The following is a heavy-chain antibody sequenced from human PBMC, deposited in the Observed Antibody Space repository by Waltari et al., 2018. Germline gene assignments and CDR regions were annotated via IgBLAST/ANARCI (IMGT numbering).Heavy chain of an antibody. CDR3: AKDGGMVVGY. V-gene: IGHV3-23*03. CDR1: GFTFSSYA. J-gene: IGHJ4*02. D-gene: IGHD3-10*01. CDR2: IYSGGST. Sequence: EVQLLESGGGLVQPGGSLRLSCAASGFTFSSYARGWVRQAPGKGLEWVSVIYSGGSTYYADSVKGRFTISRDNSKNTLYLQMNSLRAEDTAVYYCAKDGGMVVGYWGQGTLVTVSS.